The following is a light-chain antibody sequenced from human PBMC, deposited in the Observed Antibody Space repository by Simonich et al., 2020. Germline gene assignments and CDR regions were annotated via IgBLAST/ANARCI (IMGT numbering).Light chain of an antibody. Sequence: DIVMTQSPDSLAVSLGERATINCKSSQSVLYSSNNKNYLAWYQQKPGQPPKLLIYGASTRESGVPDRFSGSGSGTDFTLTISILQAEDVAVYYCQQYYSTPYTFGQGTKLEIK. J-gene: IGKJ2*01. CDR2: GAS. V-gene: IGKV4-1*01. CDR3: QQYYSTPYT. CDR1: QSVLYSSNNKNY.